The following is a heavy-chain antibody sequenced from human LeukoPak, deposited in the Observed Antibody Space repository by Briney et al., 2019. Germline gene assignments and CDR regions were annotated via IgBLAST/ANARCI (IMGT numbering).Heavy chain of an antibody. Sequence: QSGGSLRLSCAASGFTFSSYWMHWVRQAPGKGLVWVSRINTDGSRVTYADSVKGRFTISRDNAMNTVYLQMNSLRAEDTAVYYCARVLSGSWDWFDPWGQGTLVTVSS. CDR1: GFTFSSYW. V-gene: IGHV3-74*01. CDR2: INTDGSRV. D-gene: IGHD3-22*01. CDR3: ARVLSGSWDWFDP. J-gene: IGHJ5*02.